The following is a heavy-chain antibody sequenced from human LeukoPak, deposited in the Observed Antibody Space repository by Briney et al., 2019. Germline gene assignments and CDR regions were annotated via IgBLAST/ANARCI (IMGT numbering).Heavy chain of an antibody. CDR2: INWNGDST. Sequence: GGSLRLSCAASGFNFDEYGMIWVRQGLGKGLEWVSGINWNGDSTGYADSVKGRFTISRDNAKNSLYLQMNSLRAEDTALYYCARGGRGSWGQGTPVRVSS. CDR1: GFNFDEYG. J-gene: IGHJ4*02. D-gene: IGHD5-12*01. V-gene: IGHV3-20*04. CDR3: ARGGRGS.